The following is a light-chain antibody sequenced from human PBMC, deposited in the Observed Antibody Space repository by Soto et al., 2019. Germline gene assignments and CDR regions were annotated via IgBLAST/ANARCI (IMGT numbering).Light chain of an antibody. Sequence: SPGEGGTIRRMMSQGISSYLAWYQQKPRKAPELLIYAASTLQSGVPSRFSGSGSGTHFTLTIRCLQSEDFSPYYCPPYYSFPLTFCPGTKVDI. CDR2: AAS. CDR1: QGISSY. CDR3: PPYYSFPLT. J-gene: IGKJ3*01. V-gene: IGKV1D-8*01.